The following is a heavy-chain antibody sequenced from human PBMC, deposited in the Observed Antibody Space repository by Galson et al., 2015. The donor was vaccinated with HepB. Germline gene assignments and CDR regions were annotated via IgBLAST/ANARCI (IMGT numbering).Heavy chain of an antibody. CDR2: INAGNGNT. V-gene: IGHV1-3*01. Sequence: SVKVSCKASGYTFTSYAMHWVRQAPGQRLEWMGWINAGNGNTKYSQKFQGRVTITRDTSASTAYMELSSLRSEDTAVYYCASLRITILERDDAFDIWGQGTMVTVSS. J-gene: IGHJ3*02. CDR1: GYTFTSYA. D-gene: IGHD3-3*01. CDR3: ASLRITILERDDAFDI.